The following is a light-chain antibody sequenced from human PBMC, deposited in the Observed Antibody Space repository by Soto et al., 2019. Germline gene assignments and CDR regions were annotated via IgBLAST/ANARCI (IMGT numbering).Light chain of an antibody. CDR1: QSVSRSS. J-gene: IGKJ1*01. Sequence: EIVLTQSPATLSLSPGERATLAFVSSQSVSRSSLAWYQQKPGLAPRLLIYDASSRATGIPDRFSGSGSGTDFTLTISRLEPEDFAVYYCHQYSNSPRTFGQGTKVDIK. CDR2: DAS. V-gene: IGKV3D-20*01. CDR3: HQYSNSPRT.